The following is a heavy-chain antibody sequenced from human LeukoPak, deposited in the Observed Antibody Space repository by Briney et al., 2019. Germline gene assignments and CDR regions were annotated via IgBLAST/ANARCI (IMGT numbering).Heavy chain of an antibody. D-gene: IGHD6-6*01. V-gene: IGHV3-7*01. CDR3: ARDPKRYSSSSGDY. CDR2: IKQDGSEK. CDR1: GFTFSSYW. J-gene: IGHJ4*02. Sequence: GASLRLSCAASGFTFSSYWMSWVRQAPGKGLEWVANIKQDGSEKYYVVSVKGRFTISRDNAKNSLYLQMNSLRAEDTAVYYCARDPKRYSSSSGDYWGQGTLVTVSS.